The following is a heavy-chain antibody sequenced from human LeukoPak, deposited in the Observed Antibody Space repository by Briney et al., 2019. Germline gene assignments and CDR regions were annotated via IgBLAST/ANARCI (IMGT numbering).Heavy chain of an antibody. Sequence: SETLSLTCTVSGGSISSYYWSWIRQPPGKGLEWIGYIYYSGSTNYNPSLKSRVTISVDTSKNQFSLKLSSVTAADTAVYYCATTGTHYFDYWGQGTLVTVSS. CDR3: ATTGTHYFDY. CDR2: IYYSGST. V-gene: IGHV4-59*12. D-gene: IGHD1-1*01. J-gene: IGHJ4*02. CDR1: GGSISSYY.